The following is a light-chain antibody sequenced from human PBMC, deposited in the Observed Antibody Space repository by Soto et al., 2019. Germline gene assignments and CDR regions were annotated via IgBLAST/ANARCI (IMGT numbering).Light chain of an antibody. CDR3: QQYGSSHLT. J-gene: IGKJ4*01. Sequence: EIVLTQSPGTLSLSPGERATLSCRASQSVSSSYLAWYQQKPGQAPRLLIYGASSRATGILDRFSGSGSGTDFTLTISRLEPEDFAVYYCQQYGSSHLTFGGGTKVEIK. CDR2: GAS. V-gene: IGKV3-20*01. CDR1: QSVSSSY.